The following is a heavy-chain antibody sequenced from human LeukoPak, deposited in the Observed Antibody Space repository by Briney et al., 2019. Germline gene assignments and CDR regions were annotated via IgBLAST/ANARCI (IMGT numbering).Heavy chain of an antibody. V-gene: IGHV4-39*01. D-gene: IGHD3-16*02. Sequence: SETLSLTCTVSGGSISSSSYYWGWIRQPPGKGLEWIGSIYYSGSTYYNPSLKSRVTISVDTSKNQFSLKLSSVTAADTAVYYCARPHGDDYAWGSYRPNWFDPWGQGTLVTVSS. CDR3: ARPHGDDYAWGSYRPNWFDP. CDR1: GGSISSSSYY. J-gene: IGHJ5*02. CDR2: IYYSGST.